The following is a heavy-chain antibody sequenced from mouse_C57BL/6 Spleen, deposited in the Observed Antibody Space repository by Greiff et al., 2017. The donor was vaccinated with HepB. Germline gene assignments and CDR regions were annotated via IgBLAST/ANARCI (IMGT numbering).Heavy chain of an antibody. J-gene: IGHJ2*01. D-gene: IGHD1-1*02. V-gene: IGHV5-9-1*02. CDR3: TGDGGSCFDY. CDR1: GFTFSSYA. CDR2: ISSGGDYT. Sequence: DVKLVESGAGLVKPGGSLKLSCAASGFTFSSYAMSWVRQTPEQRLEWVAYISSGGDYTYYADTVKGRFTISRDNARNTLYLQMSSLKSEDTAMYYCTGDGGSCFDYWGQGTTLTVSS.